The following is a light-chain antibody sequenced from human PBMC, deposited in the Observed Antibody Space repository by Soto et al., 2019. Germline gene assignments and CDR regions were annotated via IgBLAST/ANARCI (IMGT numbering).Light chain of an antibody. CDR1: QSVSSS. CDR2: GAS. J-gene: IGKJ1*01. CDR3: QQYKNWRT. Sequence: EIVMTQSPATLPVSPGERATLSCRASQSVSSSLAWYQQKPGQPPRLLIYGASTRATGVPARFSGSGSGTEFTLTVSSLQSEDFAVYYCQQYKNWRTFGQGTRVEIK. V-gene: IGKV3-15*01.